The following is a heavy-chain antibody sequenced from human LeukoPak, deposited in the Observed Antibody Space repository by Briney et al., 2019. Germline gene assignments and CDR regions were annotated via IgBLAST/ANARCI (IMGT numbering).Heavy chain of an antibody. CDR3: AKDQSSSYSYYFDY. D-gene: IGHD2-15*01. CDR2: ISGSGGST. J-gene: IGHJ4*02. CDR1: GFTFSSYT. Sequence: PGGSLRLSCAASGFTFSSYTMSWVRQAPGKGPEWVSAISGSGGSTHYADSVKGRFTISRDNSKNTLYLQMNSLRAEDTAMYYCAKDQSSSYSYYFDYWGQGTLVTVSS. V-gene: IGHV3-23*01.